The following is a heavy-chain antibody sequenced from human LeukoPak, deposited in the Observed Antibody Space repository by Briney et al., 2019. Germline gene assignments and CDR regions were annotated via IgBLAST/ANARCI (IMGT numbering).Heavy chain of an antibody. CDR2: ISGSGGST. CDR1: GFTFSSSA. V-gene: IGHV3-23*01. D-gene: IGHD4-17*01. Sequence: AGGSLRLSCSASGFTFSSSAMSWVRQAPGKGLEWVSAISGSGGSTYYADSVKGRFTISRDNSKNTLYLQMNSLRAEDTAVYYCAKERNDYGDYDYWGQGTLVTVSS. CDR3: AKERNDYGDYDY. J-gene: IGHJ4*02.